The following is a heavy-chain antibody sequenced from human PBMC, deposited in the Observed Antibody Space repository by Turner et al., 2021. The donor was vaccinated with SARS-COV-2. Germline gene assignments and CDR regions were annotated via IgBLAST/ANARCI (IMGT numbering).Heavy chain of an antibody. D-gene: IGHD3-16*01. V-gene: IGHV4-4*07. Sequence: QVQLQESGPGLVKPSETLSLTCTVSGCSISSYFWSWIRQPAGKGLEWIGRIHSSGIINYNPSLKSRDTMSVDTSKNQVSLRLSSVTAADTAVYFCARANEDLTRALDVWGKGTMVTVSA. CDR2: IHSSGII. J-gene: IGHJ3*01. CDR3: ARANEDLTRALDV. CDR1: GCSISSYF.